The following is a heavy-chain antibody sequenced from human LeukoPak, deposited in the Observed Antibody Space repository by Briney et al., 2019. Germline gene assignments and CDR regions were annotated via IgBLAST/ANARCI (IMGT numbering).Heavy chain of an antibody. Sequence: GGSLRLSCAASGFTFSSYSMNWVRQAPGKGLEWVSSISSSSSYIYYADSVKGRFTISRDNAKNSLYLQMNSLRAEDTAVYYCARGGKSYCSSTSCYEADCYYGMDVWGQGTTVAVSS. J-gene: IGHJ6*02. CDR1: GFTFSSYS. CDR2: ISSSSSYI. V-gene: IGHV3-21*01. D-gene: IGHD2-2*01. CDR3: ARGGKSYCSSTSCYEADCYYGMDV.